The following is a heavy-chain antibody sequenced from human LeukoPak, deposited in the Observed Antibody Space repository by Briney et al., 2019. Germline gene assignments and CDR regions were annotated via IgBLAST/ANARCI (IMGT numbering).Heavy chain of an antibody. CDR3: AKGGVSDIGNWYGDYFDY. CDR1: GFTFSDYG. J-gene: IGHJ4*02. V-gene: IGHV3-30*18. Sequence: GGSLRLSCEASGFTFSDYGMHWVRQAPGKGLEWVAVVSADGSNKQYADSVKGRFTISRDNSKNTLYLQLNSLRSEDTAVYYCAKGGVSDIGNWYGDYFDYWGQGTLVTVSS. CDR2: VSADGSNK. D-gene: IGHD1-1*01.